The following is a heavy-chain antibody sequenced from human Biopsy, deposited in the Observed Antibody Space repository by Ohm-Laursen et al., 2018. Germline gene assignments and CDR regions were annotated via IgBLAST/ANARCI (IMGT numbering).Heavy chain of an antibody. J-gene: IGHJ2*01. CDR2: IMSLYNTT. CDR3: ARGLGGYDYWYFDL. D-gene: IGHD5-12*01. V-gene: IGHV1-69*06. Sequence: SVKVSCKTSGYTFTSYEINWLRQAPGQGLQWMGGIMSLYNTTNYAQKFWDRITVTADKTTNTVYMTLSSLTSEDTAVYFCARGLGGYDYWYFDLWGRGTLVIVSS. CDR1: GYTFTSYE.